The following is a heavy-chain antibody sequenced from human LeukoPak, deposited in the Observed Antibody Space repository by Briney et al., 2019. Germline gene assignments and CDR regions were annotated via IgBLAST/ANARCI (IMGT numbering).Heavy chain of an antibody. Sequence: GRSLRLSCAASGFTFSSYAMHWVRQAPGKGLEWVAVISYDGSNKYYADSVKGRFTISRDNSKNTLYLQMNSLRAEDTAVCYCARYCSSTSCYSPGSFDYWGQGTLVTVSS. CDR2: ISYDGSNK. CDR3: ARYCSSTSCYSPGSFDY. J-gene: IGHJ4*02. V-gene: IGHV3-30*04. D-gene: IGHD2-2*01. CDR1: GFTFSSYA.